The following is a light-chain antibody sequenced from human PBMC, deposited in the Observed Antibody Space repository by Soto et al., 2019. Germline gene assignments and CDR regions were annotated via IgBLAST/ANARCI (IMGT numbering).Light chain of an antibody. Sequence: QSVLTQPASVSGSPGQSITISCTGTSSDVGGYNSVSWYQHHPGKAPKLILYDVGDRPSGVSYRFSGSKSGNTASLTISGLQAVDEADYYCAAWDDSLNVPVYVFGTGTKVTV. CDR2: DVG. J-gene: IGLJ1*01. V-gene: IGLV2-14*03. CDR1: SSDVGGYNS. CDR3: AAWDDSLNVPVYV.